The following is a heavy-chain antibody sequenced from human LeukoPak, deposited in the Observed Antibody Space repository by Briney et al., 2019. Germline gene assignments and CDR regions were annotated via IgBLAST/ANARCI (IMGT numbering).Heavy chain of an antibody. D-gene: IGHD3-22*01. J-gene: IGHJ4*02. CDR1: GGSFSSGSYY. V-gene: IGHV4-61*02. CDR2: IQSSGST. CDR3: ARATYYYDSSGFDY. Sequence: SQTLSLTCTVSGGSFSSGSYYWSWIRQPAGKGLEWIGRIQSSGSTNYSPSLKSRVTISIDTSKNQFSLRLSSVTAADTAVYYCARATYYYDSSGFDYWGQGTLVTVSS.